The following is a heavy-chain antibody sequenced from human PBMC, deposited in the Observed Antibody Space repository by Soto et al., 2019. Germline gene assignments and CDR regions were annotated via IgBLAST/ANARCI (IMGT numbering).Heavy chain of an antibody. CDR1: GFTFSSYA. V-gene: IGHV3-23*01. Sequence: GGSLRLSCAASGFTFSSYAMSWVRQAPGKGLEWVSAISGSGGSTYYADSVKGRFTISRDNSKNTLYLQMNSLRAEDTAAYYCAKGPFFIVDFDYWGQGTLVTVSS. CDR2: ISGSGGST. CDR3: AKGPFFIVDFDY. D-gene: IGHD3-16*02. J-gene: IGHJ4*02.